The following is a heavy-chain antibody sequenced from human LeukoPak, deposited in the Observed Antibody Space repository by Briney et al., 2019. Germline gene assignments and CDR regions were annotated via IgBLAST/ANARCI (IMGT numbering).Heavy chain of an antibody. D-gene: IGHD6-19*01. CDR2: ISWNSGSI. CDR3: AKDVSYSSGWYYFDY. Sequence: GGSLRLSCAASGFTFDDYAMHWVRQAPGKGLEWVSGISWNSGSIGYADSVKGRFTISRDNAKNSLYLQMNSLRAEDTALYYCAKDVSYSSGWYYFDYWGQGTLVTVSS. J-gene: IGHJ4*02. V-gene: IGHV3-9*01. CDR1: GFTFDDYA.